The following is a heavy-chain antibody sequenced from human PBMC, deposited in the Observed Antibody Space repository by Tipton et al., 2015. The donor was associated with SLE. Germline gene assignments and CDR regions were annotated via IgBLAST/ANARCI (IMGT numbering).Heavy chain of an antibody. CDR2: ISHDGGA. J-gene: IGHJ5*02. V-gene: IGHV4-34*01. Sequence: TLSLTCTVFDGSLSGYYWAWLRQSPGKGLEWIGEISHDGGANYNPSLESRGTISLETSKNQFSLKLTSVTAADTAVYYCARGGHGDEGKFDPWGSGTLVIVSS. CDR3: ARGGHGDEGKFDP. D-gene: IGHD4-17*01. CDR1: DGSLSGYY.